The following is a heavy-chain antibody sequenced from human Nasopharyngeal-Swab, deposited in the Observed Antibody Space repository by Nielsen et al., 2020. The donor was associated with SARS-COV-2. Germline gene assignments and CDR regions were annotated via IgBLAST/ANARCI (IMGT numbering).Heavy chain of an antibody. Sequence: GESLKISCAASGFTFSSYGMHWVRQAPGKGLEWVAVISYDGSNKYYADSVKGRFTISRDNSKNTLYLQMNSLRAEDTAVYYCARDPGFGYYYDSSGYYDYWGQGTLVTVSS. CDR1: GFTFSSYG. CDR3: ARDPGFGYYYDSSGYYDY. V-gene: IGHV3-30*03. CDR2: ISYDGSNK. D-gene: IGHD3-22*01. J-gene: IGHJ4*02.